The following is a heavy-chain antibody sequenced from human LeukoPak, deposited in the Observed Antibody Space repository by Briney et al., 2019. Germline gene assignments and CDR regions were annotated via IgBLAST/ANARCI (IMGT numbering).Heavy chain of an antibody. D-gene: IGHD6-13*01. CDR1: GFTFSSYA. CDR3: ARDGEWYSSSWYQIDY. CDR2: ISYDGSNK. J-gene: IGHJ4*02. V-gene: IGHV3-30*04. Sequence: GRSLRLSCAASGFTFSSYAMHWVRQAPGKGLEWVAVISYDGSNKYYADSVKGRFTISRDNSKNTLYLQMNSLRAEDTAVYYCARDGEWYSSSWYQIDYWGQGTLVTVSS.